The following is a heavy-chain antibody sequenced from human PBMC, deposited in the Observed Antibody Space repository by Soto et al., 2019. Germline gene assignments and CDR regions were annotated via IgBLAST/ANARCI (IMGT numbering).Heavy chain of an antibody. V-gene: IGHV1-18*01. CDR1: GYTFTSYG. J-gene: IGHJ5*02. Sequence: ASAKASSAASGYTFTSYGISWVRQSPGQELEWMGWISAYNGNTNYAQNLPGRVTMTTDTSTRTAYTQLRSLRCVDTPVYYCARVVDYYGSGSNWFDPWGQGTLVTVSS. D-gene: IGHD3-10*01. CDR3: ARVVDYYGSGSNWFDP. CDR2: ISAYNGNT.